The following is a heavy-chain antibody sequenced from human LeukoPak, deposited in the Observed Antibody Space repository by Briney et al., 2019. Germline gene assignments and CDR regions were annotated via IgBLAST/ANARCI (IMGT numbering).Heavy chain of an antibody. CDR2: IYYSGST. J-gene: IGHJ4*02. CDR3: AGRITIFGVAVRDFDY. V-gene: IGHV4-39*01. D-gene: IGHD3-3*01. Sequence: PSETLSLTCTVSGGSISSSSYYWGWIRQPPGKGLEWIGSIYYSGSTYYNPSLKSRVTISVDKSKNQFSLKLSSVSAAGTAVYYWAGRITIFGVAVRDFDYWGQGTLVTVSS. CDR1: GGSISSSSYY.